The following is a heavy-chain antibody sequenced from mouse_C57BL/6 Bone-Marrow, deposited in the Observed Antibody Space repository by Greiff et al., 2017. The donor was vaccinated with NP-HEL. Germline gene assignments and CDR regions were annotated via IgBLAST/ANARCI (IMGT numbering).Heavy chain of an antibody. CDR3: ARHGYSAFAY. CDR2: ISSGGSYT. V-gene: IGHV5-6*01. D-gene: IGHD2-12*01. Sequence: EVKLQESGGDLVKPGGSLKLSCAASGFTFSSYGMSWVRQTPEKRLEWVATISSGGSYTYYPDSVKGRFTISRDNAKNTLYLQMSSLKSEDTAMYYCARHGYSAFAYWGQGTLVTVSA. J-gene: IGHJ3*01. CDR1: GFTFSSYG.